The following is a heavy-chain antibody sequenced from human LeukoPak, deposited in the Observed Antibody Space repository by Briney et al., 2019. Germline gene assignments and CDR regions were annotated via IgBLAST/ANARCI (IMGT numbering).Heavy chain of an antibody. CDR1: GGSFSGYY. V-gene: IGHV4-34*01. CDR3: ARADYGDYVFDY. Sequence: SETLSLTCAVYGGSFSGYYWSWIRQPPGKGLEWIGEINHSGSTNYNPSLKSRVTISVDTSKNQFSLKLSSVTAADTAVYYCARADYGDYVFDYWGQGTLVTVSS. J-gene: IGHJ4*02. CDR2: INHSGST. D-gene: IGHD4-17*01.